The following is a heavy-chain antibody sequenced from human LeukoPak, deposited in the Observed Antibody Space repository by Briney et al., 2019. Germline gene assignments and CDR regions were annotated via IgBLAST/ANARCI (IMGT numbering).Heavy chain of an antibody. CDR2: INPNSGGT. D-gene: IGHD2-21*02. CDR1: GYTFTGYY. Sequence: ASVKVSCKASGYTFTGYYMHWVRQAPGQGLEWMGWINPNSGGTNYAQKFQGRVTITTDESTSTAYMELSSLRSEDTAVYYCARAVVAAIPGWFDHWGQGTLVTVSS. CDR3: ARAVVAAIPGWFDH. J-gene: IGHJ5*02. V-gene: IGHV1-2*02.